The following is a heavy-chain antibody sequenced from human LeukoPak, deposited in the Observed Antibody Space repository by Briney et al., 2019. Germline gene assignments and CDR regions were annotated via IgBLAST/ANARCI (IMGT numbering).Heavy chain of an antibody. CDR1: GGSISSSNW. D-gene: IGHD3-22*01. V-gene: IGHV4-4*02. CDR2: IYHSGST. Sequence: PSGTLSLTCAVSGGSISSSNWWSWVRQPPGKGLEWIGEIYHSGSTNYNPSLKTRVTMSVDTSKNQFSLELSSVTAADTAVYYCARGQNYYDSSGYYYYYYYYMDVWGKGTTVTVSS. J-gene: IGHJ6*03. CDR3: ARGQNYYDSSGYYYYYYYYMDV.